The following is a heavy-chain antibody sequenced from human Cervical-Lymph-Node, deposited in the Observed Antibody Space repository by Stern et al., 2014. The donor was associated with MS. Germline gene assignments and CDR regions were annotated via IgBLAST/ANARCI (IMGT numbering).Heavy chain of an antibody. CDR1: GGSISSSNW. J-gene: IGHJ4*02. V-gene: IGHV4-4*02. Sequence: QLQLQESGPGLVKPSGTLSLTCAVSGGSISSSNWWRWVRQPPGKGLEWMGEIYHSGSTNYNPSLKSRVPISVDKSKNQFSLRLTSVTAADTAVYYCARGGGSGTYAHWGQGTLVTVSS. CDR3: ARGGGSGTYAH. CDR2: IYHSGST. D-gene: IGHD1-26*01.